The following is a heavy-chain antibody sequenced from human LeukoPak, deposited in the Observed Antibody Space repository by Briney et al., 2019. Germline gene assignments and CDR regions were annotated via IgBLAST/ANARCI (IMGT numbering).Heavy chain of an antibody. CDR2: ITSSSSCI. CDR3: ARNVRGFSYWYYCDY. J-gene: IGHJ4*02. V-gene: IGHV3-21*01. CDR1: GFTFSSYA. D-gene: IGHD5-18*01. Sequence: GRSLRLSCAASGFTFSSYAMHWVRQAPGKGLEWVSSITSSSSCIYYADSVKGRFTISRDNAKNSLYLKMNTLRRDDTSVYYCARNVRGFSYWYYCDYWGQGTLVTVS.